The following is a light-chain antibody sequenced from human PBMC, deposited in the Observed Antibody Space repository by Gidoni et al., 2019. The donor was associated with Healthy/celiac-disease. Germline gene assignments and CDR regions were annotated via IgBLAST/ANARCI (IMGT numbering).Light chain of an antibody. CDR1: HDIGKY. V-gene: IGKV1-33*01. CDR3: QQYDNRLFT. Sequence: DIQMTQSPSSLSASLGDRVTITCQASHDIGKYLHWYQQKPGKPPQLLIYATSNLQKGVPPRFSGSGTGTDFSLNITNLQSEDFATYYCQQYDNRLFTFGPGTKVDMK. CDR2: ATS. J-gene: IGKJ3*01.